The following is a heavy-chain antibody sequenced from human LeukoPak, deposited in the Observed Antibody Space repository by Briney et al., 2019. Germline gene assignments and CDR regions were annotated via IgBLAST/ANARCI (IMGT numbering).Heavy chain of an antibody. CDR2: MNPNSGNT. CDR3: AINDNSRRYFQY. Sequence: GASVKVSCKASGYTFTSYDINWVRQATGQGLEWMGWMNPNSGNTGYAQRFQGRVTMTRNTSISTAYMELSSLRSEDTAVYYCAINDNSRRYFQYWGQGTPVTVSS. V-gene: IGHV1-8*01. D-gene: IGHD1-26*01. J-gene: IGHJ1*01. CDR1: GYTFTSYD.